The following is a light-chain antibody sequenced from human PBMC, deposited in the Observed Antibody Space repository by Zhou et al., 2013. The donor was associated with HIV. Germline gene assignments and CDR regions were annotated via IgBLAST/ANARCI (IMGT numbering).Light chain of an antibody. CDR3: QQYGNSPLLI. J-gene: IGKJ4*01. CDR1: QSVRSR. CDR2: GAS. Sequence: EILMTQSPATLSVSPGERVTLSCRASQSVRSRVAWYQQKPGQAPRLLISGASIRATGIPARFSGSGSGTDFSLTISSLEPEDFAVYYCQQYGNSPLLIFGGGTKVEIK. V-gene: IGKV3-15*01.